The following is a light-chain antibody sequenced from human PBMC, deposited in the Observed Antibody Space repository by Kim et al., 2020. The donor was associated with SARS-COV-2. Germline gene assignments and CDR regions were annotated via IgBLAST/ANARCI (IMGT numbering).Light chain of an antibody. CDR3: QQYSTTPYT. CDR2: WAS. J-gene: IGKJ2*01. V-gene: IGKV4-1*01. Sequence: TATINCKSSQSVLFSSFHRDALNCYRQKPGQPPKVIIYWASDRASGVPDRFSGSGSGPDFTLTITSLQAEDVAVYYCQQYSTTPYTFGQGTKLEI. CDR1: QSVLFSSFHRDA.